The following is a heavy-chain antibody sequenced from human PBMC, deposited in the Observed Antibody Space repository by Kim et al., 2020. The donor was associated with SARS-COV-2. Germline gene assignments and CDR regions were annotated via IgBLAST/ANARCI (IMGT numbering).Heavy chain of an antibody. J-gene: IGHJ4*02. CDR3: ARDQSGDYFDY. CDR2: A. Sequence: ANYAQKFQGRVTITADESTSTAYMELSSLRSEDTAVYYCARDQSGDYFDYWGQGTLVTVSS. V-gene: IGHV1-69*01.